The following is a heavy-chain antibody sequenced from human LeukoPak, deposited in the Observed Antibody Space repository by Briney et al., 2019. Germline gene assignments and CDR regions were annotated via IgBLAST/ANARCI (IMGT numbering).Heavy chain of an antibody. CDR3: ARAGDTTFYYHYFDY. D-gene: IGHD2/OR15-2a*01. CDR1: GGSFNAHY. V-gene: IGHV4-34*01. J-gene: IGHJ4*02. Sequence: WEPLSLPCGVYGGSFNAHYWSWIRQTRGEGLEWIGDMNPCVGGNYNPSLRSRGAISLDTSMNQFTLRLHSVTAADTAVYFCARAGDTTFYYHYFDYWSPGALVTVSS. CDR2: MNPCVGG.